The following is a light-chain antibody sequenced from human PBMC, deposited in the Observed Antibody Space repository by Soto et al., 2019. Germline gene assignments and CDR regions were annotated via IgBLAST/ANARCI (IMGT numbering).Light chain of an antibody. CDR2: KAS. CDR1: QNIGNY. J-gene: IGKJ1*01. CDR3: QQSYSNPRT. Sequence: DIQLTQSPSSLSASVGDRVTITCRTSQNIGNYLNWYQQKPGKAPNLLIYKASTLQSGVPSRFSGSGSGTDFTLTISSLQPEDYATYYCQQSYSNPRTFGQGTKEDIK. V-gene: IGKV1-39*01.